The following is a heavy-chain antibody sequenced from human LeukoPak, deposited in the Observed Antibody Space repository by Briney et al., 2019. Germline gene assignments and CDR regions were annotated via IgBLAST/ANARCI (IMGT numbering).Heavy chain of an antibody. D-gene: IGHD2-15*01. Sequence: PSETLSLTCTVSGGSISGYYWSWIRQPAGKGLKWIGRIYTSGSTNYNPSLKSRVTMSVDTSKNQFSLKLTSVTAADTAVYYCARALYCSGGTCYFDYWGQGTLVTVSS. CDR3: ARALYCSGGTCYFDY. CDR2: IYTSGST. J-gene: IGHJ4*02. CDR1: GGSISGYY. V-gene: IGHV4-4*07.